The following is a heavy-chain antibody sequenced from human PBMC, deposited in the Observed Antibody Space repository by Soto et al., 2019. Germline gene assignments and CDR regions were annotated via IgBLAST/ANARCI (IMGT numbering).Heavy chain of an antibody. V-gene: IGHV5-51*03. CDR3: ARLVVGTDFDYIWGSKC. D-gene: IGHD3-16*01. CDR2: IFPIDSEI. Sequence: GRSLKISCKTSGYNFTTDWIGWVRQKPGEGLEWMGIIFPIDSEITYSPSFEGQVTISADNSISTAYLQWSSLKASDTAMYYCARLVVGTDFDYIWGSKCWGQESLVGASS. J-gene: IGHJ4*02. CDR1: GYNFTTDW.